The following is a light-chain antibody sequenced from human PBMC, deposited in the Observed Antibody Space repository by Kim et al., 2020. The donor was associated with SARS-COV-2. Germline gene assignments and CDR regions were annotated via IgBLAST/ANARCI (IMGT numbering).Light chain of an antibody. CDR3: SSYTSSSTWV. CDR1: SSDVGGYNF. J-gene: IGLJ3*02. V-gene: IGLV2-14*03. Sequence: GQSITISCTGTSSDVGGYNFVSWYQQHPGKAPKLMIYDVSNRPSGVSNRFSGSKSGNTASLTIPGLQAEDEADYYCSSYTSSSTWVFGGGTQLTVL. CDR2: DVS.